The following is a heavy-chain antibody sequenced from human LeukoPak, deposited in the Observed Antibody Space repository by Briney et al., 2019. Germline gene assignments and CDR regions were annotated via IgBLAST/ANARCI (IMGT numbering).Heavy chain of an antibody. CDR1: GYSFTSYG. CDR3: ARDSWNYANWFDP. V-gene: IGHV1-18*01. Sequence: ASVTVSCRASGYSFTSYGVSWVRQASGQGLEWMGWISAYNGNTKYGEKFQGRVTMTTDTSTSTAYMEMRSLTSDDTAVYYCARDSWNYANWFDPWGQGTLVTVSS. CDR2: ISAYNGNT. D-gene: IGHD1-7*01. J-gene: IGHJ5*02.